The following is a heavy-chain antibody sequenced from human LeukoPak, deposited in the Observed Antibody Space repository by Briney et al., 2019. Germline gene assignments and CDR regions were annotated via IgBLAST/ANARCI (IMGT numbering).Heavy chain of an antibody. V-gene: IGHV3-43*01. CDR1: GFTFDDYT. CDR2: ISWDGGST. D-gene: IGHD1-26*01. CDR3: AKDNMVGATSTLGY. J-gene: IGHJ4*02. Sequence: GGSLRLSCAAAGFTFDDYTMHGGRQAPGEGLEGGSLISWDGGSTYYADSVKCRFTISRDNSKNSLYLQMTSLRTEDTALYYCAKDNMVGATSTLGYWGQGTLVTVSS.